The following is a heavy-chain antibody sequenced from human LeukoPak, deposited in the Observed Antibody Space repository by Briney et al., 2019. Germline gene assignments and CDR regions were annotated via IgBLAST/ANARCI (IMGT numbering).Heavy chain of an antibody. CDR2: IISIFGTA. D-gene: IGHD2-2*01. CDR1: GGTFSSYA. CDR3: ATGRTDIVVVPATLRNYYFDY. J-gene: IGHJ4*02. V-gene: IGHV1-69*06. Sequence: ASVTVSCKASGGTFSSYAISWVGQAPGQGLECMGGIISIFGTANYAQKFRGRVTITADKSTSTAYMELSSLRSEDTAVYYCATGRTDIVVVPATLRNYYFDYWGQGTLVTVSS.